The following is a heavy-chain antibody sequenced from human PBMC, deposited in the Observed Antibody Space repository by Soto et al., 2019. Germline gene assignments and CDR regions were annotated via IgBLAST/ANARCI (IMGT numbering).Heavy chain of an antibody. D-gene: IGHD4-17*01. J-gene: IGHJ4*02. Sequence: WGSLRVPWASSGFTFANAWISWVRQAPGKGLEWVGRIKSKADGGTTDYAAPVKGRFTISRDESQNTLYLQMNSLKTEDTAVYYCTSLYYGHWGQGTLVTVSS. V-gene: IGHV3-15*07. CDR1: GFTFANAW. CDR3: TSLYYGH. CDR2: IKSKADGGTT.